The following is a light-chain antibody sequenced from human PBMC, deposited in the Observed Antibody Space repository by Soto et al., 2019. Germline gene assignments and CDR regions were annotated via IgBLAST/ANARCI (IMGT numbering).Light chain of an antibody. CDR1: SSDVGGYNY. J-gene: IGLJ1*01. CDR2: EVT. Sequence: QSALTQPASVSGSPGQSITISCTGTSSDVGGYNYVSWYQRYPGKAPKILIYEVTTRPSGVSDRFSGSKSGNTASLTISGLQAEDDADYYCSSFTSRFTFNYVFGTGTKLTVL. V-gene: IGLV2-14*01. CDR3: SSFTSRFTFNYV.